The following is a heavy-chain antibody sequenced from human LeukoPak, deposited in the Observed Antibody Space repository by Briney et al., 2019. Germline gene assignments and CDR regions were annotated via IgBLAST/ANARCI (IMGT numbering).Heavy chain of an antibody. CDR1: GGTFSRYA. CDR3: VFDSSGYLSRSLPPYFDY. Sequence: ASVKVSCKASGGTFSRYAISWVRQAPGQGLEWMGGIIPIFGTANYAQKFQGRVTLTTDESTSTAYMELTTLRSEDTAVCYCVFDSSGYLSRSLPPYFDYWGQGTLVTVSS. CDR2: IIPIFGTA. J-gene: IGHJ4*02. V-gene: IGHV1-69*05. D-gene: IGHD3-22*01.